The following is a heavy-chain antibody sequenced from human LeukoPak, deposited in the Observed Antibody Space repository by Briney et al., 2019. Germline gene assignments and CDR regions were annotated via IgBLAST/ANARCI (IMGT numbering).Heavy chain of an antibody. J-gene: IGHJ4*02. CDR3: AKDHPRFAQTRDFDY. V-gene: IGHV3-66*01. CDR2: VDDTGT. D-gene: IGHD3-10*01. Sequence: GGSLRLSCAASGFSVSHHNLNWVRQAPGGGLEWVASVDDTGTHYADSVKGRFDISTDTSKNMVSLQMNSLRAEDTAVYYCAKDHPRFAQTRDFDYWGQGTLVTVSS. CDR1: GFSVSHHN.